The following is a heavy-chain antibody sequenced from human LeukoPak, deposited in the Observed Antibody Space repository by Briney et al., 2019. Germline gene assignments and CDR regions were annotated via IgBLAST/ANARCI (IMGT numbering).Heavy chain of an antibody. CDR2: IYTGGSS. Sequence: SETLSLTCTVSGGSISGFYWSWIRQPPGKGLEWVGYIYTGGSSNYNPSLKSRVTISVDTSKNQFSLKLSSVTAADTAVYYCARGGGLGYCSGGSCYSFDPWGQGTLVTVSS. CDR1: GGSISGFY. V-gene: IGHV4-4*09. D-gene: IGHD2-15*01. CDR3: ARGGGLGYCSGGSCYSFDP. J-gene: IGHJ5*02.